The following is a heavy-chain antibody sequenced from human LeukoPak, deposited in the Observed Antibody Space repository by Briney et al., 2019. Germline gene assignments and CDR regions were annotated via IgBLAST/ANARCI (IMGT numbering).Heavy chain of an antibody. D-gene: IGHD1-26*01. CDR2: IIPILGIA. V-gene: IGHV1-69*04. Sequence: ASVKVSCKASGYTFTSYGITWVRQAPGQGLEWMGRIIPILGIANYAQKFQGRVTITADKSTSTAYMELSSLRSEDTAVYYCARSFGSGSHLDYWGQGTLVTVSS. J-gene: IGHJ4*02. CDR1: GYTFTSYG. CDR3: ARSFGSGSHLDY.